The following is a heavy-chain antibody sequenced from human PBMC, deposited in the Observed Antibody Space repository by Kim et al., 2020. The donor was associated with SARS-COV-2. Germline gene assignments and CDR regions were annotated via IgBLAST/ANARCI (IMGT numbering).Heavy chain of an antibody. CDR3: ARVYGDNPNGYYNGMDV. J-gene: IGHJ6*02. Sequence: SVKVSCKASGGTFSSYAISSVRQAPGQGLEWMGRITPILGIANYAQKFQGRVTITADKSTSTAYMELNSLRSEDTAVYYCARVYGDNPNGYYNGMDVWGQGTTVTVSS. CDR1: GGTFSSYA. V-gene: IGHV1-69*04. CDR2: ITPILGIA. D-gene: IGHD4-17*01.